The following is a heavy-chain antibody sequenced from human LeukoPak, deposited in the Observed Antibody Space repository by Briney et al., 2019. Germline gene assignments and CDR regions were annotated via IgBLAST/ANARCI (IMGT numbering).Heavy chain of an antibody. Sequence: SETLSLTCTVSGGSISSSTYYWGWIRQPPGKGLEWMGSIYFSGNTYYNPSLRSRVAISVDTSKNQFSLKLNSVTAADTAVYYCAREPPMFHERSEDKWVGPWGQGTLVTVSS. CDR1: GGSISSSTYY. J-gene: IGHJ5*02. D-gene: IGHD3-10*02. V-gene: IGHV4-39*02. CDR3: AREPPMFHERSEDKWVGP. CDR2: IYFSGNT.